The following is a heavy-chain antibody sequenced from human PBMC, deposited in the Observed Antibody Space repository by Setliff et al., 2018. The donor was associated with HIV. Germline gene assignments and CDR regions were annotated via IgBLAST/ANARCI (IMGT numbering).Heavy chain of an antibody. CDR1: GFTFNNND. D-gene: IGHD3-16*02. CDR3: AKGLSGPFDY. Sequence: PGGSLRLSCAASGFTFNNNDMTWVRQVPGKGLEWVSSISYSGDNRYYADSVKGRFTISRDNSKNTLYLQMNSLRAQDTAVYYCAKGLSGPFDYWGQGTLVTVSS. J-gene: IGHJ4*02. CDR2: ISYSGDNR. V-gene: IGHV3-23*01.